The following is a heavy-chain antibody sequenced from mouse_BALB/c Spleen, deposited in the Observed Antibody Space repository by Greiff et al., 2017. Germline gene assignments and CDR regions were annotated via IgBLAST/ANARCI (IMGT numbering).Heavy chain of an antibody. CDR2: ISNGGGST. Sequence: EVKLMESGGGLVQPGGSLKLSCAASGFTFSSYTMSWVRQTPEKRLEWVAYISNGGGSTYYPDTVKGRFTISRDNAKNTLYLQMSSLKSEDTAMYYCARHTIYYGSSGYFDYWGQGTTLTVSS. J-gene: IGHJ2*01. CDR1: GFTFSSYT. V-gene: IGHV5-12-2*01. CDR3: ARHTIYYGSSGYFDY. D-gene: IGHD1-1*01.